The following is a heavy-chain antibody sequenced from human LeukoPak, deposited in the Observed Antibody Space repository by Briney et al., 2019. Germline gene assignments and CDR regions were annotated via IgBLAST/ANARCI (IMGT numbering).Heavy chain of an antibody. CDR1: GCTFSNYW. D-gene: IGHD4-17*01. V-gene: IGHV3-74*01. J-gene: IGHJ4*02. CDR3: ASALQYDYGDILGY. Sequence: PGGSLRLSCAASGCTFSNYWMHWVRQAPGKGLVWVSRINSDGSSTNYADSVKGRFTISRDNSKNTLYLQMNSLRAEDTAVYYCASALQYDYGDILGYWGQGTLVTVSS. CDR2: INSDGSST.